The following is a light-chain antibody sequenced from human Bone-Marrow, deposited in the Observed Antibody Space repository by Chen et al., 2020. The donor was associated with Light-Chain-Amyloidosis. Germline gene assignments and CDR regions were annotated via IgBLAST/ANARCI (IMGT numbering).Light chain of an antibody. CDR1: DLPTKY. CDR3: QSADSSGTYEVI. V-gene: IGLV3-25*03. J-gene: IGLJ2*01. CDR2: RDT. Sequence: SYELPQPPSLSLSPGQTARITCSGDDLPTKYAYWYQQKPGQAPVLVIHRDTERPSGISERFSGSSSGTTATLTISGVQAEDEAYYHCQSADSSGTYEVIFGGGTKLTVL.